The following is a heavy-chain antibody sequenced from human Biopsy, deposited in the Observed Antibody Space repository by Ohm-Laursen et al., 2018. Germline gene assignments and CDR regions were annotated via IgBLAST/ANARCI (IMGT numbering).Heavy chain of an antibody. CDR3: ARRGAYGEHDYFYGIDV. D-gene: IGHD4-17*01. CDR1: GFTFSGYA. CDR2: VTGSGRST. V-gene: IGHV3-23*01. J-gene: IGHJ6*02. Sequence: SLRLSCTATGFTFSGYAMSWVRQGPEKGLEWVSVVTGSGRSTYYTDSVKGRFTMSRDSAKKSVYLQMSNMRDEDSAIYYCARRGAYGEHDYFYGIDVWGQGTTVIVSS.